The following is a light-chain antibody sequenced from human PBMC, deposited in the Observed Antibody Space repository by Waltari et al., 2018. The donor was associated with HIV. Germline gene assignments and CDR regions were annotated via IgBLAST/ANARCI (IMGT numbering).Light chain of an antibody. V-gene: IGLV2-23*02. CDR3: CSYVSNVI. J-gene: IGLJ2*01. CDR1: SSDVATYKL. CDR2: EVS. Sequence: QSALTQPASVSGSPGQSITISCTRTSSDVATYKLVSWYQQHPGKAPKLMIYEVSKRPSGVSVRFSGSKSGDTASLTISGLQAEDEADYYCCSYVSNVIFGGGTELTVL.